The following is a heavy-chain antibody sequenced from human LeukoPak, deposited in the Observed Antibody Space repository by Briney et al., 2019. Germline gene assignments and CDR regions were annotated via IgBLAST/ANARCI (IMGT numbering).Heavy chain of an antibody. CDR1: GFTFSSYW. J-gene: IGHJ4*02. Sequence: GGSLRLSCAASGFTFSSYWMHWVRQAPGKGLVWVSRINSDGSSTSYADSMKGRFTISRDNAKNTLYLQMNSLRAEDTAVYYCARAQDILTGYDNFDYWGQGTLVTVYS. D-gene: IGHD3-9*01. CDR2: INSDGSST. CDR3: ARAQDILTGYDNFDY. V-gene: IGHV3-74*01.